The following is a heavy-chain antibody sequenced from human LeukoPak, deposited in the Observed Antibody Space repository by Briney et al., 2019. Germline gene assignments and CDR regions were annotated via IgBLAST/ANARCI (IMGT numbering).Heavy chain of an antibody. CDR2: ISADSNTI. CDR3: ARDRAAPTWFFDL. D-gene: IGHD2-15*01. CDR1: GFAFSIYS. Sequence: GGSLRLSCAASGFAFSIYSMNWVRQAPGEGLEWLSYISADSNTIYYADSVKGRFTISRDNAKTSLYLQMNTLRDEDTAVYYCARDRAAPTWFFDLWGRGTLVLVSS. V-gene: IGHV3-48*02. J-gene: IGHJ2*01.